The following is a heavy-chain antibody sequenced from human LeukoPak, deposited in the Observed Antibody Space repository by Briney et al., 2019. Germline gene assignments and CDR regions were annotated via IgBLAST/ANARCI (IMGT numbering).Heavy chain of an antibody. CDR1: GFTFSSYG. CDR2: IWFDGSTK. CDR3: ARDEGIASYFDY. Sequence: GGSLRLSCAASGFTFSSYGMYWVRQAPGKGLAWMAVIWFDGSTKYYADSVKGRFTISRDNSKNTLYLQMNSLRDDDTAVYYCARDEGIASYFDYWGQGTLVTVSS. D-gene: IGHD6-13*01. V-gene: IGHV3-33*07. J-gene: IGHJ4*02.